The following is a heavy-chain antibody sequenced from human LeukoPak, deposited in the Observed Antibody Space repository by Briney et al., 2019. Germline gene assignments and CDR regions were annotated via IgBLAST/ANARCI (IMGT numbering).Heavy chain of an antibody. CDR3: ARRNVDSSGASAFDI. V-gene: IGHV5-51*01. CDR1: GYTFTIFW. CDR2: IFPGDSGT. J-gene: IGHJ3*02. D-gene: IGHD3-22*01. Sequence: GESLKISCKGSGYTFTIFWIGWMRQMPGKGLEWMGIIFPGDSGTRYSPSFQGQVTISADKSISTAYLQWSSVKASDTAMYYCARRNVDSSGASAFDIWGQGTMVTVSS.